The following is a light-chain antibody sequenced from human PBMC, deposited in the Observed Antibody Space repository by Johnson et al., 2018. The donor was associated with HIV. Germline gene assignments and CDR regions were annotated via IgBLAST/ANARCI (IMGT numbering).Light chain of an antibody. CDR3: GTWDTSLSVYV. V-gene: IGLV1-51*01. Sequence: QSVLTQSPSVSAAPGQTVTISCSGSSSNIGSHYVSWYQQVPGTAPRLVIYDTIKRHSGIPDRFSGSKSGTSVTLAITGLQTGDEADYSCGTWDTSLSVYVVGTGTKGTVL. CDR2: DTI. CDR1: SSNIGSHY. J-gene: IGLJ1*01.